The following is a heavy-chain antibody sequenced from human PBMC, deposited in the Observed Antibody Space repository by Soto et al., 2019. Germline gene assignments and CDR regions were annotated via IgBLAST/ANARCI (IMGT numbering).Heavy chain of an antibody. CDR1: GGSISSSRYY. V-gene: IGHV4-39*01. CDR3: TRPFGTTTFYFAMDV. CDR2: IHYGGNT. Sequence: SETLSLTCTVSGGSISSSRYYWGGIRQPPGKGLEWIGSIHYGGNTYYNPSFKSRVTTSLDTSKNQFSLKLSSVTAADTAVYYCTRPFGTTTFYFAMDVWGQGTTVTVSS. J-gene: IGHJ6*02. D-gene: IGHD1-7*01.